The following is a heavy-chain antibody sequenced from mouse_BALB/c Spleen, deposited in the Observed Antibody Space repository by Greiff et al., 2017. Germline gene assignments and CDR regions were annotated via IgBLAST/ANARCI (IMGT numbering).Heavy chain of an antibody. V-gene: IGHV14-3*02. CDR1: GFNIKDTY. Sequence: VQLQQSGAELVKPGASVKLSCTASGFNIKDTYMHWVKQRPEQGLEWIGRIDPANGNTKYDPKFQGKATITADTSSNTAYLQISSLTSEDTAVYYCARVDYYGSSYAMDYWGQGTSVTVSS. CDR2: IDPANGNT. J-gene: IGHJ4*01. CDR3: ARVDYYGSSYAMDY. D-gene: IGHD1-1*01.